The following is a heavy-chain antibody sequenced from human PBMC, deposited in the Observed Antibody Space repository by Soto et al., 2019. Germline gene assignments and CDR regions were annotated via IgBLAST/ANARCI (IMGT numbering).Heavy chain of an antibody. CDR2: INDSGGT. V-gene: IGHV4-34*01. CDR1: GGSFSGYY. Sequence: TSETLSLTCAVYGGSFSGYYWTWIRKPPGKGLEWIGEINDSGGTDYNPSLKSRVTISLDTSKNQLSLKLSSVTAADTAVYYCARGRKGFSSSCYVDWGQGTLGTVSS. J-gene: IGHJ4*02. D-gene: IGHD6-13*01. CDR3: ARGRKGFSSSCYVD.